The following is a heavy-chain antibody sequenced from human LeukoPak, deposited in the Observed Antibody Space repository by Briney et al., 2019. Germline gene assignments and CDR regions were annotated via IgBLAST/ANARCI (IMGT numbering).Heavy chain of an antibody. V-gene: IGHV3-7*01. CDR3: ARTYPLVVVAANAFDI. Sequence: GGSLRLSCAASGFTFSSYWMSWVRQAPGKGLEWVANIKQDGSEKYYVDSVKGRFTISRDNAKNSPYLQMNSLRAEDTAVYYCARTYPLVVVAANAFDIWGQGTMVTVSS. D-gene: IGHD2-15*01. J-gene: IGHJ3*02. CDR1: GFTFSSYW. CDR2: IKQDGSEK.